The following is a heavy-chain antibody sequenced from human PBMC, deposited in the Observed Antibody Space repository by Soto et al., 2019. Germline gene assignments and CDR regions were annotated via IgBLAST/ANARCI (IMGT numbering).Heavy chain of an antibody. CDR3: ARAMGRSYQWYGQGEYFQY. J-gene: IGHJ1*01. Sequence: QVQLVESGGGVVQPGRSLRLSCEGFGFTFSSYGMHWVRQAPGKGLEWVAVISYDGSNQYYGDSVKGRFTISRDDSKNTLYLQMNSLRREDTAVYYCARAMGRSYQWYGQGEYFQYWGQGNLVTVSS. D-gene: IGHD2-15*01. V-gene: IGHV3-30*03. CDR1: GFTFSSYG. CDR2: ISYDGSNQ.